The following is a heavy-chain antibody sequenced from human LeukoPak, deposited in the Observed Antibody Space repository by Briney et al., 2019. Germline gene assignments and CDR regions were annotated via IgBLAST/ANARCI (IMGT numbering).Heavy chain of an antibody. D-gene: IGHD3-9*01. J-gene: IGHJ4*02. Sequence: GGSLRPSCAASEFTFSSYAMHWVRQAPDKGLEWVALISYDGSNKEFADSVKGRFTISRGNSKNSLYLQMNSLRGEDTAVYYCARGMDYDILAGPPDYWGQGTLVTVSS. CDR1: EFTFSSYA. CDR3: ARGMDYDILAGPPDY. V-gene: IGHV3-30*04. CDR2: ISYDGSNK.